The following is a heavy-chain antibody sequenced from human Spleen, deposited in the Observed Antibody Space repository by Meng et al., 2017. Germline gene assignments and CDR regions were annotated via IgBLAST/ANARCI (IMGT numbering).Heavy chain of an antibody. J-gene: IGHJ6*02. V-gene: IGHV4-61*01. CDR3: ARQQSYSSGWPGDHYYAMDV. Sequence: SETLSLTCSVSGGSVNIGLYYWSWIRQPPGKGLEWIGHVSYSGNTNYNPSLKSRVTISVDTSKNQFSLKLSSVTAADTAVYYCARQQSYSSGWPGDHYYAMDVWGQGTTVTVSS. D-gene: IGHD6-19*01. CDR1: GGSVNIGLYY. CDR2: VSYSGNT.